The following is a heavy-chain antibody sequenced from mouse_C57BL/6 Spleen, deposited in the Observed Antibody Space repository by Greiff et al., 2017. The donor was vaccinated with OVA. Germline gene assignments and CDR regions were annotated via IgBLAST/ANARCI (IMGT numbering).Heavy chain of an antibody. J-gene: IGHJ4*01. CDR2: ISSGGSYT. V-gene: IGHV5-6*01. CDR3: ARQEDGYYVDYAMDY. Sequence: EVKLMESGGDLVKPGGSLKLSCAASGFTFSSYGMSWVRQTPDKRLEWVATISSGGSYTYYPDSVKGRFTISRDNAKNTLYLQMSSLKSEDTAMYYCARQEDGYYVDYAMDYWGQGTSVTVSS. D-gene: IGHD2-3*01. CDR1: GFTFSSYG.